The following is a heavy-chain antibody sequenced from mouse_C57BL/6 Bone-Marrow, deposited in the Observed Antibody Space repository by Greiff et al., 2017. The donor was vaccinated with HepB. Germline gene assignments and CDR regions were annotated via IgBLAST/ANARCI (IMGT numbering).Heavy chain of an antibody. V-gene: IGHV3-8*01. CDR3: ARSPHLLWLRRRPAY. Sequence: DVKLVESGPGLAKPSQTLSLTCSVTGYSITSDYWNWIRKFPGNKLEYMGYISYSGSTYYNPSLKSRISITRDTSKNQYYLQLNSVTTEDTATYYCARSPHLLWLRRRPAYWGQGTLVTVSA. J-gene: IGHJ3*01. D-gene: IGHD2-2*01. CDR2: ISYSGST. CDR1: GYSITSDY.